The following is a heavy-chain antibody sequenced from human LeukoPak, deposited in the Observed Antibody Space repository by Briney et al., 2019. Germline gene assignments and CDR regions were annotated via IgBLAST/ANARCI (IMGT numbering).Heavy chain of an antibody. Sequence: GESLKISCRGSGYSFNNCWIGWVRQMPGKGLEWMGIIYPGDSDTRYSPSFQGQVTISADKSINTAYLQWNSLKTSDTAMYYCARLDSSSPAYFDYWGQGTLVTVSS. CDR3: ARLDSSSPAYFDY. D-gene: IGHD6-13*01. J-gene: IGHJ4*02. CDR2: IYPGDSDT. V-gene: IGHV5-51*01. CDR1: GYSFNNCW.